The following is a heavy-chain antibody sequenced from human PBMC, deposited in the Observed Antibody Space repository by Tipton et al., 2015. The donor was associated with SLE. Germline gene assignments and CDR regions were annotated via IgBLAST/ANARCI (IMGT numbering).Heavy chain of an antibody. CDR2: IRQDGAEI. Sequence: SLRLSCVASGFTFSDYWMQWVRQAPGKGLEWVANIRQDGAEIYYVDSVKGRFTISRDNAKNSLYLQMSSLKVDDTGVYYCARRYFDVWGKGTTVTVST. CDR1: GFTFSDYW. V-gene: IGHV3-7*01. J-gene: IGHJ6*04. D-gene: IGHD2-21*01. CDR3: ARRYFDV.